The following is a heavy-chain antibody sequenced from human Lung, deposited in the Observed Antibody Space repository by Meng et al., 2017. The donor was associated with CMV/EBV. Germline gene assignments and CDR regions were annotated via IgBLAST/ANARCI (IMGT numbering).Heavy chain of an antibody. J-gene: IGHJ5*02. V-gene: IGHV2-5*02. CDR1: GVG. CDR3: AHSPNFYEIVTGYYREGGFDP. CDR2: IYWDDEK. Sequence: GVGVGWIRQPPGKALEWLGIIYWDDEKRYSPSLRSRLTITKDTSKNQVVLTMSKMDPVDTATYYCAHSPNFYEIVTGYYREGGFDPWGQGTLVTVSS. D-gene: IGHD3-9*01.